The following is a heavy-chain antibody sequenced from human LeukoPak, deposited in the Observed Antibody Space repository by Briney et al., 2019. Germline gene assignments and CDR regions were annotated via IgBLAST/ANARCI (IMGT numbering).Heavy chain of an antibody. CDR1: GYTFTSYG. V-gene: IGHV1-18*01. D-gene: IGHD3-16*02. CDR2: ISAYNGNT. Sequence: GASVRVSCKASGYTFTSYGISWVRQAPGQGLEWMGWISAYNGNTNYAQKLQGRVTMTTDTSTSTAYMELRSPRSDDTAVYYCARDGSYIGGVIVSGDYWGQGTLVTVSS. J-gene: IGHJ4*02. CDR3: ARDGSYIGGVIVSGDY.